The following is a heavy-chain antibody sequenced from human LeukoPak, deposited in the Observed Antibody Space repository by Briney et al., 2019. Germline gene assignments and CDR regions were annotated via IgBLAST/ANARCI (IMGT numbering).Heavy chain of an antibody. CDR3: SRSTVSLVD. V-gene: IGHV3-74*01. CDR2: INYDGSST. Sequence: GGSQRLSCAASGFTFSNYWMHWVRQAPGKGLVWVSHINYDGSSTTYADSVRGRVNISRDNAKNTLYLQMNSLRVDDTAVYYCSRSTVSLVDWGQGTLVTVSS. CDR1: GFTFSNYW. D-gene: IGHD4-17*01. J-gene: IGHJ4*02.